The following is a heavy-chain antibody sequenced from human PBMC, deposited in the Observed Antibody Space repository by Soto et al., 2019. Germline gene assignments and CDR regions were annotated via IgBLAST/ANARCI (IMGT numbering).Heavy chain of an antibody. J-gene: IGHJ6*02. CDR3: ARGGYDILTGYYRYYYYGMDV. V-gene: IGHV4-34*01. D-gene: IGHD3-9*01. CDR2: INHSGST. Sequence: SETLSLTCDDYGGSFSAYYWTWIHEPTGTGLEWIGEINHSGSTNYNPSLKSRVTISVDTSKNQFSLKLSSVTAADTAVYYCARGGYDILTGYYRYYYYGMDVWGQGTTVT. CDR1: GGSFSAYY.